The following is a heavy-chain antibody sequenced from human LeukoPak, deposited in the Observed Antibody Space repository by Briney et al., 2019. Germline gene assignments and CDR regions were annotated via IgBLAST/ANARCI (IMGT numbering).Heavy chain of an antibody. J-gene: IGHJ6*02. CDR1: GLTFSSFS. V-gene: IGHV3-23*01. Sequence: PGGSLSLSWAAAGLTFSSFSTRWVRQAPGKGLEWVSAISGRGCHTFYADSVKGRFTISRDNSKNALYLQMNSRRAEDTAVYYCAKARITIFGVVITSQTYYYYGMDVWGQGTTVTVSS. CDR2: ISGRGCHT. CDR3: AKARITIFGVVITSQTYYYYGMDV. D-gene: IGHD3-3*01.